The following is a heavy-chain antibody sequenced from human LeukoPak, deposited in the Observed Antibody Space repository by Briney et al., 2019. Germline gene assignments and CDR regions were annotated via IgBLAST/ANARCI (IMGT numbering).Heavy chain of an antibody. CDR1: GFTFSSYW. D-gene: IGHD1-26*01. V-gene: IGHV3-74*01. CDR2: LNSDGTNT. Sequence: GGSLRLSCAASGFTFSSYWMHWVRQAPGKGLVWVSRLNSDGTNTYHADSVKGRFTISRDNSKNTLFLQMNSLRAEDTAVYYCARARHSGSYYGFDSWGQGTLVTVSS. CDR3: ARARHSGSYYGFDS. J-gene: IGHJ4*02.